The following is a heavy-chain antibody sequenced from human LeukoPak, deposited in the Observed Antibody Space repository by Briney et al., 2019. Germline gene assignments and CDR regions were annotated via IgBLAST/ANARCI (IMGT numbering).Heavy chain of an antibody. Sequence: QTGGSLRLSCAASGFTFSSYGMHWVRQAPGKGLEWVAVIWYGGSNKYYADSVKGRFTISRDNSKNTLYLQMNSLRAEDTAVYYCAKEAAAGTYYYYYMDVWGKGTTVTVSS. CDR3: AKEAAAGTYYYYYMDV. CDR2: IWYGGSNK. J-gene: IGHJ6*03. V-gene: IGHV3-30*02. D-gene: IGHD6-13*01. CDR1: GFTFSSYG.